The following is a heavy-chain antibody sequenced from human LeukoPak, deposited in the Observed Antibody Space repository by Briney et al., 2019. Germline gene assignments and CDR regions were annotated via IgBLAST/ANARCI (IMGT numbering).Heavy chain of an antibody. CDR3: ARDQGTMVRGLFGY. CDR2: IKQDGSEK. Sequence: PGGSLRLSCAASGFSFSRYWMSWVRQAPGKGLEWVANIKQDGSEKNYVESVKGRFTISRDNAKNSLYLQTNSLRAEDTALYYCARDQGTMVRGLFGYWGQGTLVTVSS. D-gene: IGHD3-10*01. J-gene: IGHJ4*02. CDR1: GFSFSRYW. V-gene: IGHV3-7*03.